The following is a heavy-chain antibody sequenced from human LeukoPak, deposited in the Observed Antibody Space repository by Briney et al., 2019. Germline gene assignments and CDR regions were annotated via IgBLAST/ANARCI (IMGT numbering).Heavy chain of an antibody. CDR2: IWYDGSNK. CDR3: ARGTYYDFWSGYYTRSPYGMDV. V-gene: IGHV3-33*01. CDR1: GFTFSSYG. J-gene: IGHJ6*02. Sequence: PGGSLRLSCAASGFTFSSYGMHWVRQAPGKGLEWVAVIWYDGSNKYYADSVKGRFTISRDNSKNTLYLQMNSLRAEDTAVYYCARGTYYDFWSGYYTRSPYGMDVWGQGTTVTVSS. D-gene: IGHD3-3*01.